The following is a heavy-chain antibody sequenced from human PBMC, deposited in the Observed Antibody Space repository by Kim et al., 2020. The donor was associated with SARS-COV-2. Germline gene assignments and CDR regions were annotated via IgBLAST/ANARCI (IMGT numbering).Heavy chain of an antibody. V-gene: IGHV3-23*01. Sequence: GGSLRLSCAASGFTFSSYAMSWVRQAPGKGLEWVSAISGSGGSTYYADSVKGRFTISRDNSKNTLYLQMNSLRAEDTAVYYCAKDKNYYDSSGYYFDYWGQGTLVTVSS. D-gene: IGHD3-22*01. CDR1: GFTFSSYA. CDR2: ISGSGGST. CDR3: AKDKNYYDSSGYYFDY. J-gene: IGHJ4*02.